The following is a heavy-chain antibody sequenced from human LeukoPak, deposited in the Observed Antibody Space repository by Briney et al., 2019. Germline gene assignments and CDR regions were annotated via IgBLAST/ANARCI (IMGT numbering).Heavy chain of an antibody. Sequence: SVKVSCKASGGTFSSYAISWVRQAPGQGLEWMGGIIPILGTANYAQKFQGRVTITADESTSTAYMELSSLRSEDTAVYYCARDWSYYYDSSGYYLVYWGQGTLVTVSS. J-gene: IGHJ4*02. CDR1: GGTFSSYA. V-gene: IGHV1-69*13. CDR3: ARDWSYYYDSSGYYLVY. CDR2: IIPILGTA. D-gene: IGHD3-22*01.